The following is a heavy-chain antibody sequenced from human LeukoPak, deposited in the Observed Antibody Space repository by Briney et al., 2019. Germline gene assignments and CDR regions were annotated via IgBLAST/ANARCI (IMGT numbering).Heavy chain of an antibody. Sequence: GGSLRLSCAASGSTFANYAMTWVRQASGKGLEWVSAISASGGDTHYADSVKGRFTISRDNSKNTLYLQMNSLRAEDTAVYYCAKLGDPGGFSGWGRAFDIWGQGTMVTVSS. D-gene: IGHD6-19*01. CDR3: AKLGDPGGFSGWGRAFDI. V-gene: IGHV3-23*01. CDR1: GSTFANYA. CDR2: ISASGGDT. J-gene: IGHJ3*02.